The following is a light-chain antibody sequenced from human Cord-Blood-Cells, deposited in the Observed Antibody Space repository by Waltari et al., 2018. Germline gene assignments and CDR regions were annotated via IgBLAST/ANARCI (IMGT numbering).Light chain of an antibody. J-gene: IGLJ1*01. V-gene: IGLV2-14*01. CDR3: SSYTSSSTYV. Sequence: QSALTQPASVSGSPGQSITISCTGTSSDVGGYNYVSWYQQHPGKAPKLMIYDVSNRPSWVSNRFSGSKSGNTASLTISALQAEDEADYYCSSYTSSSTYVFGTGTKVTVL. CDR1: SSDVGGYNY. CDR2: DVS.